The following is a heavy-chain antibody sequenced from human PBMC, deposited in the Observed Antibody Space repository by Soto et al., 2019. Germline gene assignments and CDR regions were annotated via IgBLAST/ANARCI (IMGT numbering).Heavy chain of an antibody. CDR3: ARDISHGNLAD. CDR2: IWYDGSKE. V-gene: IGHV3-33*01. Sequence: QVRLVESGGGVVQPGSSLRLSCVASGFTFSGHGMLWVRQVPGKGLEWAALIWYDGSKENYADSVKGRFTISRDDSKSTLYLQMNSLRVEDTDVYYCARDISHGNLADWGQGTLVTVSS. J-gene: IGHJ4*02. D-gene: IGHD1-1*01. CDR1: GFTFSGHG.